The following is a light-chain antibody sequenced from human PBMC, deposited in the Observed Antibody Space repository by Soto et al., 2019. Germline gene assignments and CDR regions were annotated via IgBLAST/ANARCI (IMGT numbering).Light chain of an antibody. V-gene: IGKV1-39*01. CDR2: AAS. CDR1: HYVSNS. Sequence: DIQMTQSPSSLSASVGDRVTITCRTSHYVSNSLNWYQQRPGKAPKLLIFAASSLQSGVPSRFSGSGSGTDFSLSISSLQPEDFATYYCQQSYPSRYTFGQGTKVDIK. J-gene: IGKJ2*01. CDR3: QQSYPSRYT.